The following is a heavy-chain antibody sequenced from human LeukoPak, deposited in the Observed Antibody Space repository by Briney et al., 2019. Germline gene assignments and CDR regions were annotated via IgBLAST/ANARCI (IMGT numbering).Heavy chain of an antibody. CDR3: ARELFDFDY. V-gene: IGHV3-48*03. CDR1: GFTFSSYE. J-gene: IGHJ4*02. D-gene: IGHD3-10*01. CDR2: ISGSGSTR. Sequence: GGSLRLSCAASGFTFSSYEMNWFRQAPGKGLEWVSYISGSGSTRYYADSVKGRFTISRDNAKNSLFLQMNSLRAEDTAIYYCARELFDFDYWGQGTLVTVSS.